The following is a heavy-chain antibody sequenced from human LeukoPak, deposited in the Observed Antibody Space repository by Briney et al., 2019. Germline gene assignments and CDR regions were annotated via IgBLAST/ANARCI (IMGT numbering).Heavy chain of an antibody. J-gene: IGHJ6*03. CDR1: GGTFSSYA. D-gene: IGHD6-19*01. Sequence: SVKVSCKASGGTFSSYAINWVRQAPGQGLKWMGGIIPIFGTANYAQKFQGRVTITADKSTSTAYMELSSLRSEDTAVYYCARAATPPHKTGYSSGWYITDYYYYMDVWGKGTTVTVSS. CDR3: ARAATPPHKTGYSSGWYITDYYYYMDV. V-gene: IGHV1-69*06. CDR2: IIPIFGTA.